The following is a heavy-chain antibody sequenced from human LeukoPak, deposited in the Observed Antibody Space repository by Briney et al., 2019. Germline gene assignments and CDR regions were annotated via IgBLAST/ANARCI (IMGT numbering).Heavy chain of an antibody. Sequence: GGSLRLSCAASRFAFADYAMHWVRQIPGKGLECVAHIHADGGRTFYADSVKGRFTVFRDNAKNSLFLQMDSLTSDDTAFYYCSTWAFYHGLDVWGQGATVIVSS. CDR2: IHADGGRT. CDR1: RFAFADYA. CDR3: STWAFYHGLDV. J-gene: IGHJ6*02. V-gene: IGHV3-43*02. D-gene: IGHD2/OR15-2a*01.